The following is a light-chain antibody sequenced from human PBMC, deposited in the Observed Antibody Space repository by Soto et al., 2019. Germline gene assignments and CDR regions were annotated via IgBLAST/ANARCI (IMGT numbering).Light chain of an antibody. CDR1: SSNIGSNY. J-gene: IGLJ3*02. V-gene: IGLV1-47*01. Sequence: QSVLTQPPSASGTPGQRVTISCSGSSSNIGSNYVYWYQQLPGTAPKLLIYRNNQRPSGVPDRFSGSKSGTSASLAISGLQSEDEADYYCAAWDGSLSGRVFGGGTKLTVL. CDR3: AAWDGSLSGRV. CDR2: RNN.